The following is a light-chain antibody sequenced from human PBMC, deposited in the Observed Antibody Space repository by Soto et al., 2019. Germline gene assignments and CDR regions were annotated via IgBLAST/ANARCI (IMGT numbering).Light chain of an antibody. Sequence: DIQMTQSPSTLSASVGDRVTITCRASQSISSWLAWYKQKPGKAPNLLIYKASSLESGVPSRFSGSGSGTEFTLTISILQPDDSATYYCQQYNSYWTFGQGTKVEIK. CDR1: QSISSW. CDR2: KAS. CDR3: QQYNSYWT. J-gene: IGKJ1*01. V-gene: IGKV1-5*03.